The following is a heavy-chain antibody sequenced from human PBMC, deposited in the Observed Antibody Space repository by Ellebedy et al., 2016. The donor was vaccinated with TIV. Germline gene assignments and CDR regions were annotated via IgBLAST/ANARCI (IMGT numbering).Heavy chain of an antibody. Sequence: GGSLRLSCAASGFTFDDYAMYWVRQASGRGLEWVSIITWDGSSTYYADSVKGRFTISRDNSKNSLYLQMNSLRAEDTALYYCAKDSSGSYGGGYFDYWGQGTLVTVSS. CDR1: GFTFDDYA. V-gene: IGHV3-43D*03. CDR2: ITWDGSST. D-gene: IGHD3-10*01. J-gene: IGHJ4*02. CDR3: AKDSSGSYGGGYFDY.